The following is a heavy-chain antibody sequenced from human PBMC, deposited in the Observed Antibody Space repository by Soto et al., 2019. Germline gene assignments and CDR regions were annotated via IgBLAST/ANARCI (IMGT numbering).Heavy chain of an antibody. V-gene: IGHV4-31*11. Sequence: SETLSLTCAVSGGSLRSATYYWSWIRQHPGKGLEWIGYFYHSGSTYYKPSLRSRVTISLDTSKNQFSLNLRSVTDADTAIYYCAREEIGKDALDIWGQGTLVTVSS. J-gene: IGHJ3*02. CDR1: GGSLRSATYY. D-gene: IGHD1-1*01. CDR3: AREEIGKDALDI. CDR2: FYHSGST.